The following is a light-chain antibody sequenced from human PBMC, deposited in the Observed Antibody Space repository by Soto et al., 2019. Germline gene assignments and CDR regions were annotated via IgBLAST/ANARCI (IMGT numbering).Light chain of an antibody. J-gene: IGKJ1*01. CDR2: AAS. Sequence: TQMTQSPLSLSASVGEKIIITCRASRDVGSDVSWYQQIPGQAPKLVIYAASYLYTGVPSRFSGRSSGTEFTLTVSSLQPEDFASYYCLQDYGGSWTFGQGTKVEIE. CDR3: LQDYGGSWT. CDR1: RDVGSD. V-gene: IGKV1-6*01.